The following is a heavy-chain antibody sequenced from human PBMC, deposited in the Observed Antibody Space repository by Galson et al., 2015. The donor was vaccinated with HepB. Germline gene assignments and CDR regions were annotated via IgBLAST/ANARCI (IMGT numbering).Heavy chain of an antibody. CDR1: GFTFSSYA. J-gene: IGHJ4*02. CDR2: ISYDGSNK. V-gene: IGHV3-30-3*01. Sequence: SLRLSCAASGFTFSSYAMHWVRQAPGKGLEWVAVISYDGSNKYYADSVKGRFTISRDNSKNTLYLQMNSLRAEDTAVYYCARDPYRREVGATFDYWGQGTLVAVSS. D-gene: IGHD1-26*01. CDR3: ARDPYRREVGATFDY.